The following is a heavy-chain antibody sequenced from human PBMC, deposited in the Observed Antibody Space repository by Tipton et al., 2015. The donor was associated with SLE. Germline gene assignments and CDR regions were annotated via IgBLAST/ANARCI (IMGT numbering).Heavy chain of an antibody. V-gene: IGHV4-38-2*02. CDR1: NFSITRDYY. CDR3: ARASGGLLPFDY. CDR2: ISYSGST. J-gene: IGHJ4*02. Sequence: TLSLTCTVSNFSITRDYYWGWIRQPPGKGLEWIGYISYSGSTNYDPSLKSRVTISVDTSKNQFSLKLSSVTAADTAVYYCARASGGLLPFDYWGQGTLVTVSS. D-gene: IGHD3-22*01.